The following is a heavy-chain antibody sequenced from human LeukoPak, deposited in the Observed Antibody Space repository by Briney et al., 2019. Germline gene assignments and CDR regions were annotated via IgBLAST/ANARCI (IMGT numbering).Heavy chain of an antibody. CDR1: GFTFSSYS. J-gene: IGHJ3*02. D-gene: IGHD3-3*02. V-gene: IGHV3-21*01. CDR2: ISSSSSYI. CDR3: ARDRIFGDAFDI. Sequence: PGGSLRLSCAASGFTFSSYSMNWVRQAPGKGLEWVSSISSSSSYIYYADSVKGRFTISRDNAKNSLYLQMNSLRAEDTAVYYCARDRIFGDAFDIWSQGTMVTVSS.